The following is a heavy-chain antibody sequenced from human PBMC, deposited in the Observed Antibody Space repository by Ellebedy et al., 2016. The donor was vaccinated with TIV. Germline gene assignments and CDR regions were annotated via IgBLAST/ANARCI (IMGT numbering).Heavy chain of an antibody. CDR2: IWHDGGKK. D-gene: IGHD1/OR15-1a*01. CDR1: GFTFNYFG. V-gene: IGHV3-33*01. CDR3: ARDKGGANKFDP. Sequence: PGGSLRLSCAASGFTFNYFGMHWVRQAPGKGLEWVAVIWHDGGKKYYAESVKGRFTISRDSSNNTLYLQMKSLKAEDTALYYCARDKGGANKFDPWGQGTLVTVSS. J-gene: IGHJ5*02.